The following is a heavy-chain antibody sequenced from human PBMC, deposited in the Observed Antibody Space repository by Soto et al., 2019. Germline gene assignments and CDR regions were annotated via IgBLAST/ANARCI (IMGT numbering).Heavy chain of an antibody. D-gene: IGHD3-22*01. Sequence: PGESLKISCKGSGYSFTSYWISWVRQMPGKGLEWMGRIDPSDSYTNYSPSFQGHVTISADKSISTAYLQWSSLKASDTAMYYCARRSNRYDSSGYYVYYYGMDVWGQGTTVPVSS. V-gene: IGHV5-10-1*01. CDR1: GYSFTSYW. J-gene: IGHJ6*02. CDR3: ARRSNRYDSSGYYVYYYGMDV. CDR2: IDPSDSYT.